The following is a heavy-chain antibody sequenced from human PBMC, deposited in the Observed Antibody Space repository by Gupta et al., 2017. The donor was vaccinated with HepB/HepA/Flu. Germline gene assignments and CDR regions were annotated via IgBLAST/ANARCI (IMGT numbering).Heavy chain of an antibody. CDR2: INHSGST. Sequence: QVQLQQWGAGLLKPSETLSLTCAVYGGSFSGYYWSWIRQPPGKGLEWIGEINHSGSTNYNPSLKSRVTISVDTSKNQFSLKLSSVTAADTAVYYCARVGVVVIDFDYWGQGTLVTVSS. CDR1: GGSFSGYY. D-gene: IGHD2-21*01. V-gene: IGHV4-34*01. CDR3: ARVGVVVIDFDY. J-gene: IGHJ4*02.